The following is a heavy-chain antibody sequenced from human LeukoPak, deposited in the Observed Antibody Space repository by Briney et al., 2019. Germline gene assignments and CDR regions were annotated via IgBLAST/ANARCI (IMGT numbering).Heavy chain of an antibody. CDR2: IYYSGST. CDR3: ARTTEGGYTYDFFYYYYMDV. J-gene: IGHJ6*03. D-gene: IGHD5-18*01. V-gene: IGHV4-59*01. CDR1: GGSFSGYY. Sequence: PSETLSLTCAVYGGSFSGYYWSWIRQPPGKGLEWIGYIYYSGSTNYNPSLKSRVTISVDSSKNQFSLKLSSVTAAATAVYYCARTTEGGYTYDFFYYYYMDVWGKGTTVTISS.